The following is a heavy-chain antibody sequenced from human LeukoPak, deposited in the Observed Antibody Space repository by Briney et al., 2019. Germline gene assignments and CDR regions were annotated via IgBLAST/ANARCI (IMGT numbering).Heavy chain of an antibody. D-gene: IGHD1-26*01. V-gene: IGHV3-48*01. J-gene: IGHJ4*02. CDR2: ISSSGTTI. Sequence: GGSLRLSCAASGFTFRTSGMNWVRQAPGKGLEWVSYISSSGTTISYAQSVKGRFTITRDNAQNSLTLHMNTLRADDTAVHYCAKDGGTHFGHWGQGTLVTVSS. CDR1: GFTFRTSG. CDR3: AKDGGTHFGH.